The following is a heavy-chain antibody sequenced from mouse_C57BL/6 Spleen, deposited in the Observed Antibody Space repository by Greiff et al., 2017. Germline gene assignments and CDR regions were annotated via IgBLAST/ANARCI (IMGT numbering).Heavy chain of an antibody. CDR3: ARSTAQATSFAY. Sequence: EVKVVESGGGLVQPGGSLSLSCAASGFTFTDYYMSWVRQPPGKALEWLGFIRNKANGYTTEYSASVKGRFTISRDNSQSILYLQMNALRAEDSATYYCARSTAQATSFAYWGQGTLVTVSA. CDR2: IRNKANGYTT. D-gene: IGHD3-2*02. V-gene: IGHV7-3*01. CDR1: GFTFTDYY. J-gene: IGHJ3*01.